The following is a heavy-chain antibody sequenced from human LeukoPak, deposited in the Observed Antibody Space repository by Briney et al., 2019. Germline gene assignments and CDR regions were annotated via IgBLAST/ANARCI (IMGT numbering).Heavy chain of an antibody. CDR1: GYSITSGHY. CDR3: ARGLVDSSSYYCYYMDV. V-gene: IGHV4-38-2*01. CDR2: IYHTGST. J-gene: IGHJ6*03. Sequence: SETLSLTCAVSGYSITSGHYWGWLRQPPGKGLEWIGTIYHTGSTYYNPSLKSRATMSVDTSKNQFSLRLTSMTAADTAVYYCARGLVDSSSYYCYYMDVWGKGTTVTVSS. D-gene: IGHD3-22*01.